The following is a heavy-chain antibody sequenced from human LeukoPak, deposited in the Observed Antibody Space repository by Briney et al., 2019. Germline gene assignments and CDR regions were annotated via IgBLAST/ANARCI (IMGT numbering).Heavy chain of an antibody. CDR3: AKDRRALRYFDWLLSGGWFDP. CDR2: ITGSGGST. J-gene: IGHJ5*02. Sequence: GGSLRLSCAASGFTFSGYSMSWVRQAPGKGLEWVSTITGSGGSTSYADSVKGRFTISRDNSRSTLFLQMNSLRAEDTAVYYCAKDRRALRYFDWLLSGGWFDPWGQGTLVTVSS. V-gene: IGHV3-23*01. CDR1: GFTFSGYS. D-gene: IGHD3-9*01.